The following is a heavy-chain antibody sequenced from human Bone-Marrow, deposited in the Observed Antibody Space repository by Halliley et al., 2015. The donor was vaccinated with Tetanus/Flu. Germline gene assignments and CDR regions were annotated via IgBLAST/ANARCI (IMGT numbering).Heavy chain of an antibody. J-gene: IGHJ4*02. CDR3: ASLGDDWDQYYFDY. Sequence: QLVQSGAEVKKTGESLKISCRCSGYRFTNYWIAWVRQMPGKGLEYMGMMNPGDSDTRYSPPFQGQVTISVDESISTAYLQWSSLEASDTAMYYCASLGDDWDQYYFDYWGQGTLVSVSS. CDR1: GYRFTNYW. V-gene: IGHV5-51*01. D-gene: IGHD2-21*02. CDR2: MNPGDSDT.